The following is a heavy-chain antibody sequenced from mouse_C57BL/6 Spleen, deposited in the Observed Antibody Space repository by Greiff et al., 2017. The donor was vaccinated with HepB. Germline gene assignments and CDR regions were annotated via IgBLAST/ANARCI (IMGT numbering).Heavy chain of an antibody. V-gene: IGHV5-9*01. Sequence: EVMLVESGGGLVKPGGSLKLSCAASGFTFSSYTMSWVRQTPEKRLEWVATISGGGGNTYYPDSVKGRFTISRDNAKNTLYLQMSSLRSEDTALYYCARRVLHWYFDVWGTGTTVTVSS. D-gene: IGHD2-14*01. CDR3: ARRVLHWYFDV. CDR1: GFTFSSYT. CDR2: ISGGGGNT. J-gene: IGHJ1*03.